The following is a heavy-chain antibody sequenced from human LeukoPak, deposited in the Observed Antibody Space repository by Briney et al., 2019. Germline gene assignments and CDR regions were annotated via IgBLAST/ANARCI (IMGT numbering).Heavy chain of an antibody. Sequence: GGSLRLCCAASGFTFSSYAMHWVRQATGKGLEWVAVISYDGSNKYYADSVKGRFTISRDNSKNTLYLQMNSLRAEDTAVYYCAREYYDILTGYYASWYFDLWGRGTLVTVSS. D-gene: IGHD3-9*01. J-gene: IGHJ2*01. CDR3: AREYYDILTGYYASWYFDL. CDR2: ISYDGSNK. V-gene: IGHV3-30*04. CDR1: GFTFSSYA.